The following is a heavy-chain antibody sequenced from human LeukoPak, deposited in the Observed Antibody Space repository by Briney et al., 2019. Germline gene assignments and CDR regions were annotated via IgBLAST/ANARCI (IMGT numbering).Heavy chain of an antibody. D-gene: IGHD3-22*01. V-gene: IGHV1-8*02. CDR3: AREAIPEYYYDSSGYLNDAFDI. Sequence: ASVKVSCKASGYTFTDYYMHWVRQATGQGLEWMGWMNPNSGNTGYAQKFQGRVTMTRNTSISTAYMELSSLRSEDTAVYYCAREAIPEYYYDSSGYLNDAFDIWGQGTMVTVSS. CDR1: GYTFTDYY. J-gene: IGHJ3*02. CDR2: MNPNSGNT.